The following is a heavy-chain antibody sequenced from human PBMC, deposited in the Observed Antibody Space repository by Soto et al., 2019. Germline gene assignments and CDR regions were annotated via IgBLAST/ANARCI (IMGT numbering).Heavy chain of an antibody. CDR3: ASSLAYYYGSGSSGGMDV. J-gene: IGHJ6*02. CDR1: GGTFSSYA. Sequence: GAAVKVSCKASGGTFSSYAISWVRQAPGQGXEWMGGIIPIFGTANYAQKFQGRVTITADESTSTAYMELSSLRSEDTAVYYCASSLAYYYGSGSSGGMDVWGQGTTVTVSS. V-gene: IGHV1-69*13. D-gene: IGHD3-10*01. CDR2: IIPIFGTA.